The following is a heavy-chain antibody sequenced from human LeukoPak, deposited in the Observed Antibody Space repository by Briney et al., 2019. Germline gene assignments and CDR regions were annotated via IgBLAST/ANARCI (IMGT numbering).Heavy chain of an antibody. CDR1: GFSFSVYS. J-gene: IGHJ4*02. CDR3: ASYGGFTSATLVDLL. V-gene: IGHV3-69-1*01. Sequence: GGSQRLSCAASGFSFSVYSMNWVRQAPGKGLEWVSSISSRSYTDYADSVRGRFTISRDNAKNSLFLQMNSLRAEDTAVYYCASYGGFTSATLVDLLWGQGTLVTVSS. CDR2: ISSRSYT. D-gene: IGHD4-23*01.